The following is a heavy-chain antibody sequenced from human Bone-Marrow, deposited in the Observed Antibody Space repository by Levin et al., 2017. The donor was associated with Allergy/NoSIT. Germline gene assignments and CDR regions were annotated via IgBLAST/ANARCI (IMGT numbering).Heavy chain of an antibody. CDR2: MSYDGTHK. CDR1: GFTFSTNG. D-gene: IGHD1-26*01. J-gene: IGHJ3*01. CDR3: AKEGGSPGAYDAFDV. Sequence: GESLKISCAASGFTFSTNGMHWVRQAPGKGLEWVALMSYDGTHKYYSESVKGRFTISRDNSKSTLFLQMNSLRPEDTALYYCAKEGGSPGAYDAFDVWGQGTMVTVSS. V-gene: IGHV3-30*18.